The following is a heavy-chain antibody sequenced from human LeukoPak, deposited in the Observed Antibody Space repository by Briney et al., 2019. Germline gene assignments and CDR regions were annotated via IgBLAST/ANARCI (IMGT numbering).Heavy chain of an antibody. CDR3: ARGRSGGVDY. D-gene: IGHD3-3*01. J-gene: IGHJ4*02. CDR1: ESTLGTSA. V-gene: IGHV3-13*01. CDR2: IGTAGDT. Sequence: GGSLDPSVAAPESTLGTSAFNGFAKPQGKVLEWVSAIGTAGDTYYPGSVKGRFTISRENAKNSLYLQMNSLRAGDTAVYYCARGRSGGVDYWGQGTLVTVSS.